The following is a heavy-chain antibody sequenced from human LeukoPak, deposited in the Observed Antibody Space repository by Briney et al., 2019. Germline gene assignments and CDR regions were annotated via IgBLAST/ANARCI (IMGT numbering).Heavy chain of an antibody. CDR2: IYTSGST. CDR3: ARLERRDYYYYMDV. D-gene: IGHD1-1*01. V-gene: IGHV4-61*02. CDR1: GGSINSGSYY. J-gene: IGHJ6*03. Sequence: SETLSLTCTVSGGSINSGSYYWSWIRQPAGKGLEWIGRIYTSGSTTYNPSLKSRVTISVDTSKNQFPLKLSSVTAADTAVYYCARLERRDYYYYMDVWGKGTTVTVSS.